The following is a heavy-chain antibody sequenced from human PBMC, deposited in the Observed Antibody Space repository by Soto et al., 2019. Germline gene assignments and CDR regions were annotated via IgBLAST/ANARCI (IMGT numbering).Heavy chain of an antibody. Sequence: GSLRLSCAASGFTFRSYAMSWVRQAPGKGLEWVSGISGSSGSAYYADSVKGRFTISRDNSKNTLFLQMNSLRAEDTAVYYCAKDWTNFDYWGQGTLVTVSS. D-gene: IGHD3-3*01. CDR2: ISGSSGSA. J-gene: IGHJ4*02. V-gene: IGHV3-23*01. CDR1: GFTFRSYA. CDR3: AKDWTNFDY.